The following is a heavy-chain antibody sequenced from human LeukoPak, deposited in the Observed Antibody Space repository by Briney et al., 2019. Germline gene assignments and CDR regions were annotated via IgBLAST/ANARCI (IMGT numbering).Heavy chain of an antibody. Sequence: GESLKISCRVSGYAFASYWIGWVRQVPGKGLEWMGIIYPDDSDTKYSPSFQGQVAFSADKSVNTAYLQWSSLKASDSAMYYCARFEVNHEDSSSFYYLDHWGQGTLVTVSS. V-gene: IGHV5-51*01. CDR1: GYAFASYW. J-gene: IGHJ4*02. D-gene: IGHD3-22*01. CDR3: ARFEVNHEDSSSFYYLDH. CDR2: IYPDDSDT.